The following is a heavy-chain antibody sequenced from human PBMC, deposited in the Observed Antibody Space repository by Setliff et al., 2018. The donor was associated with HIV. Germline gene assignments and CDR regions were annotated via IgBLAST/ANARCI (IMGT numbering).Heavy chain of an antibody. D-gene: IGHD2-15*01. CDR2: ISYDGSNK. CDR1: GFIFSTYA. Sequence: GGSLRLSCAASGFIFSTYAMHWVRQAPGKGLEWVAVISYDGSNKYYADSVKGRFTISRDNSKNTVYLQMNSLRTEDTALYYCTPLDYWGQGTLVTVSS. CDR3: TPLDY. V-gene: IGHV3-30*01. J-gene: IGHJ4*02.